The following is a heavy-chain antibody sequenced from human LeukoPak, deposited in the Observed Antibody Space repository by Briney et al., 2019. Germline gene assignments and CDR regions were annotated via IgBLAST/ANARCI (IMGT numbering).Heavy chain of an antibody. D-gene: IGHD3-22*01. CDR2: ISSSSSYI. J-gene: IGHJ2*01. V-gene: IGHV3-21*01. CDR3: ARGEEVYYYDSSGSNGRYFDL. Sequence: GGSVRLSCAASGFTFSSYSMNWVRQAPGKGLEWVSSISSSSSYIYYADSVKGRFTISRDNAKNSLYLQMNSLRAEDTAVYYCARGEEVYYYDSSGSNGRYFDLWGRGTLVTVSS. CDR1: GFTFSSYS.